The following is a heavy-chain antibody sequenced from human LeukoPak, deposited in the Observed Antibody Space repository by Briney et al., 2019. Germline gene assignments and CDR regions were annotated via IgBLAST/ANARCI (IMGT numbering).Heavy chain of an antibody. V-gene: IGHV3-33*06. CDR2: IWYDGSNS. CDR1: GFTFSSTG. D-gene: IGHD4-11*01. Sequence: GGSLGLSCAASGFTFSSTGMHWDRQAPGKGLQWVGLIWYDGSNSVYADSVKGRFTISRDNSKNTVHLQMNNLRAEDTAVYYCAKDYGTTATAVQLRAPYFDYWGQGALVTVAS. CDR3: AKDYGTTATAVQLRAPYFDY. J-gene: IGHJ4*02.